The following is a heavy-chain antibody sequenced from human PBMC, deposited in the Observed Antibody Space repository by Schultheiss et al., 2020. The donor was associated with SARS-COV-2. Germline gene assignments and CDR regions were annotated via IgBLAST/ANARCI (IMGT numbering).Heavy chain of an antibody. D-gene: IGHD3-9*01. Sequence: GESLKISCAASGFTFSSYAMSWVRQAQGKGLEWVSAISGSGGSTYYADSVKGRFTISRDNSKNTLYLQMNSLRAEDTAVYYCAREPQYYDILTGSALSTYYFFVMDVCGLGTTVSVS. J-gene: IGHJ6*02. V-gene: IGHV3-23*01. CDR3: AREPQYYDILTGSALSTYYFFVMDV. CDR2: ISGSGGST. CDR1: GFTFSSYA.